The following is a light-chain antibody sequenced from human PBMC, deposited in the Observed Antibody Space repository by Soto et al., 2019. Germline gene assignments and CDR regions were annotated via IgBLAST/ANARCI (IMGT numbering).Light chain of an antibody. J-gene: IGKJ4*01. Sequence: DIQMTQSPSSLSASVGDRVTITCQASQGISNYLAWYQQKPGKVPKLLIYAASTLQSGVPSRFSGSGSGTDFTLTISSLQPEDVATYYCQKYNSARLTFGGGTKV. CDR2: AAS. CDR3: QKYNSARLT. V-gene: IGKV1-27*01. CDR1: QGISNY.